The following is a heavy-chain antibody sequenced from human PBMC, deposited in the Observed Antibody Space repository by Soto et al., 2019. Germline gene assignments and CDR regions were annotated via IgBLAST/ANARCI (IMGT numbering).Heavy chain of an antibody. D-gene: IGHD1-26*01. CDR2: IWYDGTNK. V-gene: IGHV3-33*01. J-gene: IGHJ4*02. CDR3: ARGSAFIGLDY. Sequence: GGSLRLSCAASGFIFSNYGMHWVRQAPGKGLEWVAVIWYDGTNKYYADSVKGRFTISRDNTKDSLYLQMNSLRAEDTAIYYCARGSAFIGLDYWGQGTPVTVSS. CDR1: GFIFSNYG.